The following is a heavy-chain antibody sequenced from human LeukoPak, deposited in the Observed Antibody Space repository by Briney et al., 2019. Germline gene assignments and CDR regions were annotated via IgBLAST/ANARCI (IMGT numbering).Heavy chain of an antibody. V-gene: IGHV1-18*04. CDR3: ARRTHYYDPPHYYYYMDV. D-gene: IGHD3-22*01. J-gene: IGHJ6*03. CDR1: GYSFTSYW. Sequence: GESLKISCKGSGYSFTSYWIGWVRQAPGQGLEWMGWINVYNGNTKSAQKLQGRVTMTIDTSTSTAYMELRSLRSDDTAVYYCARRTHYYDPPHYYYYMDVWGKGTTVTVSS. CDR2: INVYNGNT.